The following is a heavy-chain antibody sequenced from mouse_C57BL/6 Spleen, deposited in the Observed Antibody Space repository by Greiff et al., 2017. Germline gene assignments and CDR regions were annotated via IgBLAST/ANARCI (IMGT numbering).Heavy chain of an antibody. CDR3: GSEGDYGGFAY. V-gene: IGHV1-53*01. J-gene: IGHJ3*01. D-gene: IGHD2-4*01. CDR2: INPSNGGT. CDR1: GYTFTSYY. Sequence: VQLQQSGTELVKPGASVKLSCTASGYTFTSYYMHWVKQRPGQGLEWIGSINPSNGGTNYNAKFKSKATLTVDTSSSTAYLQLSSLTSEDTACYYCGSEGDYGGFAYWGQGTLVTVSA.